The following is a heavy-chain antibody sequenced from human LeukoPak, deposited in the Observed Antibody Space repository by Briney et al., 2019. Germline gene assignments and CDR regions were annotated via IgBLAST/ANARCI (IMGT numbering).Heavy chain of an antibody. V-gene: IGHV3-21*01. J-gene: IGHJ4*02. CDR1: GFTFSSYS. Sequence: GGSLRLSCAASGFTFSSYSMNWVRQAPGKGLECVSSISSSSSDYIYYADPVKGRFTISRDNAKNSLYLQMNSLRADDTAVYYCVREDTYSSDTWYGPDYWGQGTLVTVSS. CDR2: ISSSSSDYI. CDR3: VREDTYSSDTWYGPDY. D-gene: IGHD3-22*01.